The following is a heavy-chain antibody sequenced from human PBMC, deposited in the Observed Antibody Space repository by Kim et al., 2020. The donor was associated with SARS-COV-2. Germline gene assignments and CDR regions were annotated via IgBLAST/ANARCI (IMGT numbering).Heavy chain of an antibody. V-gene: IGHV3-48*03. Sequence: DSVKGRFPISRDNAKNSLYLQMNSLRAEDTAVYYCASLAPGCSSTSCYAYWGQGSLVTVSS. J-gene: IGHJ4*02. CDR3: ASLAPGCSSTSCYAY. D-gene: IGHD2-2*01.